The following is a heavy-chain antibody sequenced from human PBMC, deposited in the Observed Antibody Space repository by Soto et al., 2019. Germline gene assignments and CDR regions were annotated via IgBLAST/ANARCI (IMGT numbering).Heavy chain of an antibody. CDR1: GFTFGSHW. D-gene: IGHD2-15*01. CDR3: TRPRGSAYSAFDT. J-gene: IGHJ3*02. V-gene: IGHV3-74*01. Sequence: EVQLVESGGGLAQHGGSLRLSGAASGFTFGSHWTHWVRQTPAARIVSISRSNTDATRTDYADSVEGRFTIARVTCKSTLYLEMKRQRAEDTGIYYCTRPRGSAYSAFDTWCQGTKGSVSS. CDR2: SNTDATRT.